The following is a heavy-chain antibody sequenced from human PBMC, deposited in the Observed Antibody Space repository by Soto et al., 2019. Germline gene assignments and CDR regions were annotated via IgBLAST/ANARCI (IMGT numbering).Heavy chain of an antibody. CDR1: GGSISSGGYY. Sequence: SETLSLTCTVSGGSISSGGYYWSWIRQPPGKGLEWIGYIYYSGSTNYNPSLKSRVTILVDTSKNQFSLKLSSVTAADTAVYYCARDMTTYWNYGMDVWGQGTTVTVSS. CDR3: ARDMTTYWNYGMDV. J-gene: IGHJ6*02. D-gene: IGHD1-1*01. V-gene: IGHV4-61*08. CDR2: IYYSGST.